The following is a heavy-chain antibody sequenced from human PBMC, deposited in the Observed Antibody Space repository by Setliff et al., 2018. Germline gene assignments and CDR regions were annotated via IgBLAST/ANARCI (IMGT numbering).Heavy chain of an antibody. CDR1: GYIFSDHY. CDR3: ARARHFGMDV. V-gene: IGHV1-2*02. CDR2: INSNGGDT. J-gene: IGHJ6*02. Sequence: GASVKVSCKASGYIFSDHYMHWVRQAPGKGLEWVGWINSNGGDTNYAQTFEGRLTLTGDTSIRTTYMELATLRSDDTAVYYCARARHFGMDVWGQGTTVTVSS.